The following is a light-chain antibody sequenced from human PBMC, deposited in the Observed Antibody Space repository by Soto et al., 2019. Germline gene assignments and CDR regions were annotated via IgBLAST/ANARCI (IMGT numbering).Light chain of an antibody. J-gene: IGKJ1*01. Sequence: DIPMTQSPSTLSASVGDRVTITCRASQSISSWLAWYQQKPGKAPKHLIYKASSLESGLPSRFSGSGSGTEFTLPISSLQPDDFATYYCQQYNSYWTFGQGTKVEI. CDR2: KAS. CDR3: QQYNSYWT. CDR1: QSISSW. V-gene: IGKV1-5*03.